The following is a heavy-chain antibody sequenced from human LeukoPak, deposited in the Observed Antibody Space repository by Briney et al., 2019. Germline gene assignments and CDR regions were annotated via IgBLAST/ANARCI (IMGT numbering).Heavy chain of an antibody. CDR3: ARDVGAAPDYYFDY. D-gene: IGHD1-26*01. J-gene: IGHJ4*02. CDR1: GGSISSNNW. V-gene: IGHV4-4*02. Sequence: SGTLSLTCAVSGGSISSNNWWSWVRQPPGKGLEWIGEIYHSGSTNYNASLKSRVTISVDKSKNQFSLRLTSVTAADTAVYYCARDVGAAPDYYFDYWGQGTLVTVSS. CDR2: IYHSGST.